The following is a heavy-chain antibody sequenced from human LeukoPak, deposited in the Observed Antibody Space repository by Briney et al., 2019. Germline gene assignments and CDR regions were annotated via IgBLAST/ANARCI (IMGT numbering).Heavy chain of an antibody. CDR1: GYSISSGYF. D-gene: IGHD1-26*01. CDR2: IYNSGST. V-gene: IGHV4-38-2*02. J-gene: IGHJ4*02. CDR3: ARDRGPSGTYYIGFDY. Sequence: SETLSLTCTVSGYSISSGYFWGWIRLPPGKGLEWIATIYNSGSTYYNASLESRVTISVDTSKNQFSLKLSSVTAADTAVYYRARDRGPSGTYYIGFDYWGQGTLVTVSS.